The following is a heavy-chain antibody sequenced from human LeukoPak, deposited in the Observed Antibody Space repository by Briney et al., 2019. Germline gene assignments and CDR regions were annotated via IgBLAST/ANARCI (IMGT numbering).Heavy chain of an antibody. CDR2: ISYDGRNK. Sequence: GGSLRLSCAASGFTFSDSGIHWVRQAPGKGLEWVAVISYDGRNKHYADSVKGRFTISRDNSKNTLYLQMNSLTAEDTAMYYCAKDAQVRGVINGFDYWGQGTLVIVSS. J-gene: IGHJ4*02. V-gene: IGHV3-30*18. CDR3: AKDAQVRGVINGFDY. CDR1: GFTFSDSG. D-gene: IGHD3-10*01.